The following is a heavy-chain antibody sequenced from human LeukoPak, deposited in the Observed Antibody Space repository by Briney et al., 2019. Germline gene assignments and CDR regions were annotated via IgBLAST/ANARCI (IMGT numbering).Heavy chain of an antibody. J-gene: IGHJ6*03. V-gene: IGHV3-30*03. Sequence: GGSLRLSCAVSGFTFNIFGMHWVRQAPGKGLEWVAVILHDGRNAYYADSVKGRFTISRDNSKNTLYLQMNSLKTEDTAVYYCTTGPTHCSSTSCYEINYYYMDVWGKGTTVTVSS. CDR2: ILHDGRNA. CDR1: GFTFNIFG. D-gene: IGHD2-2*01. CDR3: TTGPTHCSSTSCYEINYYYMDV.